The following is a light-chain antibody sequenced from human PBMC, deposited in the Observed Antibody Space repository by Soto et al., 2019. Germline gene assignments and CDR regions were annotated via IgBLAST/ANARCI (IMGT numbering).Light chain of an antibody. J-gene: IGLJ1*01. Sequence: QSVLTQPPSASGSPGQSVTISCTGTSSDVGANNYVSWYQQHPGKAPRLVIYEVNERPSGVPDRFSGSKSGNMASLTVSGLQPEDEADYYCSAYAGSTSFVFGTGTKVTVL. CDR1: SSDVGANNY. CDR3: SAYAGSTSFV. CDR2: EVN. V-gene: IGLV2-8*01.